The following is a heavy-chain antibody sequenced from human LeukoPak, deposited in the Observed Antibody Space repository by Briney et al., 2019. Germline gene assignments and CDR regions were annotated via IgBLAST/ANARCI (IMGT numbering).Heavy chain of an antibody. D-gene: IGHD2-2*01. Sequence: GESLKISCKGSGYTFTNYYIGWVRQTPGKVLEFMWIFSPGDSDARYSTSFQGQVAISADKSISTAYLRWSSLKASDTAMYYCARRYCSSTSCNPYFFDYWGQGTLVTVSS. CDR2: FSPGDSDA. CDR3: ARRYCSSTSCNPYFFDY. V-gene: IGHV5-51*01. CDR1: GYTFTNYY. J-gene: IGHJ4*02.